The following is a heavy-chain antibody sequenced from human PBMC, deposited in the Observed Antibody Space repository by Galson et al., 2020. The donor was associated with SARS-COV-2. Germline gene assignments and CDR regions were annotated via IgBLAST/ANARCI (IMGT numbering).Heavy chain of an antibody. J-gene: IGHJ4*01. CDR3: ARDPVEVVTGVPGKGLDGDC. V-gene: IGHV3-48*02. D-gene: IGHD2-21*02. Sequence: GESLKISCATSGFPFSLYSMNWVRQAPGKGLEWIAYINSDSEAIYYAESVKGRFTISRDNAKNSLYLQMDGLRDDDTAVYYCARDPVEVVTGVPGKGLDGDCWCHGTLVTVSS. CDR1: GFPFSLYS. CDR2: INSDSEAI.